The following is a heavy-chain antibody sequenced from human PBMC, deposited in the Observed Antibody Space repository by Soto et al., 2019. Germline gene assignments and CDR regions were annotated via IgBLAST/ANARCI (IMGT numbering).Heavy chain of an antibody. D-gene: IGHD3-22*01. CDR2: ISGSGGST. CDR3: AKDTYYFDRSGYYTYDH. J-gene: IGHJ4*02. CDR1: GFTFSSYA. Sequence: PGGSLRLSCAASGFTFSSYAMSWVRQAPGKGLEWVSAISGSGGSTYYADSVKGRFTISRDNSRNTLDLQMNSLRAEDTAVYYCAKDTYYFDRSGYYTYDHWCQGTQVTVS. V-gene: IGHV3-23*01.